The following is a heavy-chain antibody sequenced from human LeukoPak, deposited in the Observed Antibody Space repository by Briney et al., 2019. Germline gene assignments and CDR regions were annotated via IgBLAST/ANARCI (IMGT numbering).Heavy chain of an antibody. CDR2: IYYSGST. V-gene: IGHV4-31*03. D-gene: IGHD5-24*01. Sequence: KTSETLSLTCTVSGGSISSGGYYWSWIRQHPGKGLEWVGYIYYSGSTYYNPSLKSRVTISVDTSKNQFSLKLSSVTAADTAVYYCAREAEMATYDYWGQGTLVTVSS. J-gene: IGHJ4*02. CDR3: AREAEMATYDY. CDR1: GGSISSGGYY.